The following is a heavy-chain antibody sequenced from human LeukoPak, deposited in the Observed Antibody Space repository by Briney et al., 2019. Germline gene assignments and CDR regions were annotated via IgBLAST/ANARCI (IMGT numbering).Heavy chain of an antibody. V-gene: IGHV4-34*01. CDR3: GRVKLGFFDSLNWSAP. CDR2: INHSGGT. D-gene: IGHD3-9*01. CDR1: GGSFSGYY. J-gene: IGHJ5*02. Sequence: SETLSLTCAVYGGSFSGYYWSWIRQPPGKGLEWIGEINHSGGTNYNPSLKSRVTISVDTSKNQFSLKLSSVPAADTAVYYCGRVKLGFFDSLNWSAPGGKGTLVTVSS.